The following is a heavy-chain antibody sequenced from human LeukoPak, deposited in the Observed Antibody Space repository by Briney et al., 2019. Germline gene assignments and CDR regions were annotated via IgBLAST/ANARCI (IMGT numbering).Heavy chain of an antibody. J-gene: IGHJ4*02. CDR3: STLTSRGLSDS. D-gene: IGHD1-20*01. V-gene: IGHV3-15*07. Sequence: GGSLRLSCAASGFTFTNAWMNWVRQAPGKGLEWVGRIKSKADGETIDYAALVKGRFTFSRGDSKNMLYLQMNSLKSEDTAVYYCSTLTSRGLSDSWGQGTLVTVSS. CDR2: IKSKADGETI. CDR1: GFTFTNAW.